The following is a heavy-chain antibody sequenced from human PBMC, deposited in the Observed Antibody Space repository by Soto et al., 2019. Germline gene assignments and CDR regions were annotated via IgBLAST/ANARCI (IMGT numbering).Heavy chain of an antibody. D-gene: IGHD3-3*01. Sequence: GGSLRLSCAASGFTFSSYGMHWVRQAPGKGLEWVAVISYDGSNKYYADSVKGRFTISRDNSKNTLYLQMNSLRAEGTAVYYCAKDHGFALEWLSTFDYWGQGTLVTVSS. CDR1: GFTFSSYG. J-gene: IGHJ4*02. CDR2: ISYDGSNK. V-gene: IGHV3-30*18. CDR3: AKDHGFALEWLSTFDY.